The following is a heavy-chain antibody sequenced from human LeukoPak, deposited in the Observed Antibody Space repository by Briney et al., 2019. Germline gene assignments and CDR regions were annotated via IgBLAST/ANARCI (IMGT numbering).Heavy chain of an antibody. Sequence: GGSLRLSCAASGFTFSAYWMSWVRQAPGKGLEWVANIKQGGSEKYYVDSVKGRFTISRDDAENSVYLQMNSLRAEDTAVYYCARTRGSYFFDYWGQGTRVTVSS. D-gene: IGHD1-26*01. CDR1: GFTFSAYW. CDR3: ARTRGSYFFDY. CDR2: IKQGGSEK. V-gene: IGHV3-7*05. J-gene: IGHJ4*02.